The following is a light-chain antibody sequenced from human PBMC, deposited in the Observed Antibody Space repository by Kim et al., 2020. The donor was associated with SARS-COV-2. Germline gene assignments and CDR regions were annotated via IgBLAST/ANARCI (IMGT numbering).Light chain of an antibody. V-gene: IGLV3-21*04. J-gene: IGLJ3*02. CDR1: NIGRKR. Sequence: SYELTQQPSVSVAPGKTARITCGGNNIGRKRVHWYQQKPGQAPVLVTYYDSDRPSGIPERFSGSNSGNTATLTISRVEAGDEADYYCKGWDSSSEHPVFG. CDR3: KGWDSSSEHPV. CDR2: YDS.